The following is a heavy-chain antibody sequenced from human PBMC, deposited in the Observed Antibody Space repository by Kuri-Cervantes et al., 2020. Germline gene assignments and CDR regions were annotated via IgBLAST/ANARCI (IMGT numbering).Heavy chain of an antibody. CDR1: GFTFDDYA. CDR3: ARRRNYYGSGLYQNDYGMDV. CDR2: ISWNSDSI. J-gene: IGHJ6*02. D-gene: IGHD3-10*01. Sequence: GGSLRLSCAASGFTFDDYAMHWVRQAPGKGLEWVSGISWNSDSIGYADSVKGRFTISRDNAKNSLYLQMNSLRDEDTAVYYCARRRNYYGSGLYQNDYGMDVWGQGTTVTVSS. V-gene: IGHV3-9*01.